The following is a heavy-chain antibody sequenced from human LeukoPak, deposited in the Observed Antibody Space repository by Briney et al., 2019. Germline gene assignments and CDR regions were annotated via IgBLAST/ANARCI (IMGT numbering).Heavy chain of an antibody. CDR1: GFTFSNYG. V-gene: IGHV3-30*03. CDR2: ISNDGNKK. J-gene: IGHJ4*02. CDR3: ARDRGWGGWLHIDY. Sequence: GRSLRLSCAASGFTFSNYGMHWVRQAPGKGLEWVAGISNDGNKKYYADSVKGRFIISRDNSKNTLYLQMNSLRAEDMAVYYCARDRGWGGWLHIDYWGQGTQVTVSS. D-gene: IGHD5-24*01.